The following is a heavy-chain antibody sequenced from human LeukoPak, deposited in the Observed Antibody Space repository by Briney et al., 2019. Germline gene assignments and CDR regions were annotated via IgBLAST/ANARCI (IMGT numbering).Heavy chain of an antibody. CDR1: GYSISSCYY. CDR3: ARGVVTTRGWFDP. D-gene: IGHD4-11*01. V-gene: IGHV4-38-2*01. Sequence: SETLSLTCAVSGYSISSCYYWGWIRQPPGKVLELIGSIYHSGSTYYNPPLKSRATISVDTSKNQFSLKLSSVTAADTAVYYCARGVVTTRGWFDPWGQGTLVTVSS. CDR2: IYHSGST. J-gene: IGHJ5*02.